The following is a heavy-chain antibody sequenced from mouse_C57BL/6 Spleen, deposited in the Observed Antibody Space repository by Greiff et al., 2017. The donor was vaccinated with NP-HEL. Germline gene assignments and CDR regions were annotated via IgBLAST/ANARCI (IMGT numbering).Heavy chain of an antibody. CDR3: ARSRIYYGSSQYYFDY. D-gene: IGHD1-1*01. J-gene: IGHJ2*01. Sequence: EVQLQQSGPELVKPGASVKISCKASGYTFTDYYMNWVKQSPGKSLEWIGDINPNNGGTSYNQKFKGKATLTVDKSSSTAYMELRSLTSEDSAVYYCARSRIYYGSSQYYFDYWGQGTTLTVSS. V-gene: IGHV1-26*01. CDR1: GYTFTDYY. CDR2: INPNNGGT.